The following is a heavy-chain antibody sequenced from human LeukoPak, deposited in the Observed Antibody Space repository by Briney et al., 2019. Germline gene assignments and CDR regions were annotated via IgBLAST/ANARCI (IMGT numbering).Heavy chain of an antibody. CDR1: GFTFSSYD. CDR2: ISGSGGST. D-gene: IGHD4-11*01. Sequence: PGGSLRLSCAASGFTFSSYDMSWVRQAPGKGLEWVSAISGSGGSTYYADSVKGRFTISRDNSKNTLYLQMNSLRAEDTAVYYCAKVLTTVYYYGVDVWGQGTTVTVSS. J-gene: IGHJ6*02. CDR3: AKVLTTVYYYGVDV. V-gene: IGHV3-23*01.